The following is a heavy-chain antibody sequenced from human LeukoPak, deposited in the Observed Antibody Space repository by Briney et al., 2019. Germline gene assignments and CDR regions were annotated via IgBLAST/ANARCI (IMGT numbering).Heavy chain of an antibody. Sequence: GGSLRLSCAASGFTFSSYAMHWVRQAPGKGLEWVAVISYDGSNKYYADSVKGRFTISRDNSKNTLYLQMNSLRAEDTAVYYCARADLGIAASNWGQGTLVTVSS. J-gene: IGHJ4*02. D-gene: IGHD6-13*01. CDR1: GFTFSSYA. V-gene: IGHV3-30*04. CDR2: ISYDGSNK. CDR3: ARADLGIAASN.